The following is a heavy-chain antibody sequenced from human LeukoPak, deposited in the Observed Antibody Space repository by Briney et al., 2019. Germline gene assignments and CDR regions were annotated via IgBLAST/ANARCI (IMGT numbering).Heavy chain of an antibody. CDR2: VIPIFGTA. J-gene: IGHJ5*02. D-gene: IGHD3-3*01. V-gene: IGHV1-69*01. Sequence: SVKVSCKASGGTFSSYAISWVRQAPGQGLEWMGGVIPIFGTANYAQKFQGRVTITADESTSTAYMELSSLRSEDTAVYYCARGHDFWSGSGGLRYNWFDPWGQGTLVTVSS. CDR3: ARGHDFWSGSGGLRYNWFDP. CDR1: GGTFSSYA.